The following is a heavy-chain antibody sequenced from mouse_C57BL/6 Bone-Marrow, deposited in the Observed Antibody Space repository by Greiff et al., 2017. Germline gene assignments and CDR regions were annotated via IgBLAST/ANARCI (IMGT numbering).Heavy chain of an antibody. CDR3: ARWHPFNYDSSHAMDY. V-gene: IGHV1-64*01. J-gene: IGHJ4*01. Sequence: QVQLQQPGAELVKPGASVKLSCKASGYTFTSYWMHWVKQRPGHGLEWIGMIHPNSGSTNYTDNFKSPATLTVDKSHITAYMQLSSLTSEDSAVYYSARWHPFNYDSSHAMDYWGQGTSVTVSS. D-gene: IGHD1-1*01. CDR2: IHPNSGST. CDR1: GYTFTSYW.